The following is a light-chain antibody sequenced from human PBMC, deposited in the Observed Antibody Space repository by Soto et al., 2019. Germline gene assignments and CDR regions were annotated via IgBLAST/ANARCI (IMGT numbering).Light chain of an antibody. J-gene: IGKJ4*01. CDR1: QSVSSS. CDR3: QQYNIWPPLT. CDR2: GAS. Sequence: EVVMTQSPATLSVSPGERATLSCRASQSVSSSLAWYQQKPGQAPRLLIYGASTRATGIPARFSGNGSGTEFTLTISSLQSEDFAVYYCQQYNIWPPLTFGGGTKVEIK. V-gene: IGKV3-15*01.